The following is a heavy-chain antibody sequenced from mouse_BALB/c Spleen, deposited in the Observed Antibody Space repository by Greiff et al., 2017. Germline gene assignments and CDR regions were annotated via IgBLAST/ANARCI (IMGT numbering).Heavy chain of an antibody. V-gene: IGHV14-3*02. CDR2: IDPANGNT. Sequence: EVQGVESGAELVKPGASVKLSCTASGFNIKDTYMHWVKQRPEQGLEWIGRIDPANGNTKYDPKFQGKATITADTSSNTAYLQLSSLTSEDTAVYYCARNYPYAMDYWGQGTTLTVSS. J-gene: IGHJ2*01. CDR1: GFNIKDTY. D-gene: IGHD2-1*01. CDR3: ARNYPYAMDY.